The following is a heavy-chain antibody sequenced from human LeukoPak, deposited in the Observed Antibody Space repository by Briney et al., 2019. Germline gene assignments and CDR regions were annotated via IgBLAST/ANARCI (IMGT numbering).Heavy chain of an antibody. CDR1: GFTFSSYW. J-gene: IGHJ5*02. D-gene: IGHD6-19*01. V-gene: IGHV3-7*01. CDR3: ARDAGYSSGWYWSYWFDP. CDR2: IKQDGSEK. Sequence: GGSLRLSCAASGFTFSSYWMSWVRQAPGKGLEWVANIKQDGSEKYYVDSVKGRFTISRDNAKNSLYLQMNSLRAEDTAVYYCARDAGYSSGWYWSYWFDPWGQGTLVTVSS.